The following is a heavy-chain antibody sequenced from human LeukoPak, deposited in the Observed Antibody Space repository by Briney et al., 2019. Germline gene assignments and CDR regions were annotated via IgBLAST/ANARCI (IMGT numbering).Heavy chain of an antibody. CDR1: GFTFSSYS. J-gene: IGHJ4*02. V-gene: IGHV3-21*01. CDR3: ARDGGITISELTRGDY. Sequence: PGGSLRLSCAASGFTFSSYSMNWVRQAPGKGLEWVSSISSSSTFIYYADSLKGRFTISRDNAKNTLYLQMNSLRAEDTAVYYCARDGGITISELTRGDYWGQGTLVTVSS. D-gene: IGHD3-3*01. CDR2: ISSSSTFI.